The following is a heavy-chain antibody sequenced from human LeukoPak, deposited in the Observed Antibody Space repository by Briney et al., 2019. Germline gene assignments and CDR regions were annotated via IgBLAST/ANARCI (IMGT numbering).Heavy chain of an antibody. CDR1: GGSISSSSYY. CDR3: AREGIAAARRDSDY. D-gene: IGHD6-13*01. Sequence: SETLSLTCTVSGGSISSSSYYWGWIRQPPGKGLEWIGSIYYSGSTYYNPPLKSRVTISVDTSKNQFSLKLSSVTAADTAVYYCAREGIAAARRDSDYWGQGTLVTVSS. V-gene: IGHV4-39*07. CDR2: IYYSGST. J-gene: IGHJ4*02.